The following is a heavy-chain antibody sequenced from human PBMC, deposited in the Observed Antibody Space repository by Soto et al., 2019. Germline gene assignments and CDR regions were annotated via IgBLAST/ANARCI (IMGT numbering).Heavy chain of an antibody. V-gene: IGHV3-23*01. D-gene: IGHD2-15*01. J-gene: IGHJ4*02. Sequence: GGSIRLSCGASGLTFSSHGMSWVRQAPGKGLEWVSAISGSGGSTYYADSVKGRFTISRDNSKNTLYLQMNSLRAEDTAVYYCSRVEDIGGVVGAIGCFDYWAQGTLVTVSS. CDR3: SRVEDIGGVVGAIGCFDY. CDR1: GLTFSSHG. CDR2: ISGSGGST.